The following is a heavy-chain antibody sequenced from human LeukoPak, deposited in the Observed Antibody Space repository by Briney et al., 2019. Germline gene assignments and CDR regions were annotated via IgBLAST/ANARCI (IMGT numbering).Heavy chain of an antibody. V-gene: IGHV4-59*01. D-gene: IGHD3-10*01. CDR3: ASLELPGASGSGPVEY. J-gene: IGHJ4*02. Sequence: SETLSLTCTVSGGSISSYYWSWIRQPPGEGLEWIGYIYYSGSTNYNPSLKSRVTISVDTSKNQFSLKLSSVTAADTAVYYCASLELPGASGSGPVEYWGQGTLVTVSS. CDR1: GGSISSYY. CDR2: IYYSGST.